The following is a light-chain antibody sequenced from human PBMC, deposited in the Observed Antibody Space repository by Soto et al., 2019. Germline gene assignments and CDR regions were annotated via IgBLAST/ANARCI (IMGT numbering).Light chain of an antibody. CDR1: QGISNF. V-gene: IGKV1-27*01. CDR2: AAS. CDR3: QKYSSVIT. J-gene: IGKJ5*01. Sequence: DIQMTQSPSSLSASVGDRVTITCRASQGISNFLAWYQQKPGKVPKLLISAASTLESEVPSRFSGSGSGTDSTLTITSLQPEDVATYYCQKYSSVITFGQGTRLEIK.